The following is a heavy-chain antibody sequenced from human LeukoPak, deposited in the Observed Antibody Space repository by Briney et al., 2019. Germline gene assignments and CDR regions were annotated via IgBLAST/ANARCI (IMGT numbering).Heavy chain of an antibody. D-gene: IGHD3-9*01. CDR3: AKGTTYYDILTGYGYAYYFDY. CDR2: ISGSGGST. Sequence: GGSLRLSCAASGFTFSSYAMSWVRQAPGKGLEWVSAISGSGGSTYYADSVKGRFTISRDNSKNTLYVQMNSLRAEDTATYYCAKGTTYYDILTGYGYAYYFDYWGQGTLVTVSS. CDR1: GFTFSSYA. J-gene: IGHJ4*02. V-gene: IGHV3-23*01.